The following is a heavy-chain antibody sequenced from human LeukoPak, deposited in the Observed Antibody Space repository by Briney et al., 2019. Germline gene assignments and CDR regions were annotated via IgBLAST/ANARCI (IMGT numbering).Heavy chain of an antibody. J-gene: IGHJ4*02. CDR2: ISGSGGST. V-gene: IGHV3-23*01. D-gene: IGHD6-19*01. CDR3: AKDRMIAVADTFHY. CDR1: GFTVSSNY. Sequence: GGSLRLSCAASGFTVSSNYVSWVRQAPGKGLEWVSAISGSGGSTYYADSVKGRFTISRDNSKNTLYLQMNSLRAEDTAVYYCAKDRMIAVADTFHYWGQGTLVTVSS.